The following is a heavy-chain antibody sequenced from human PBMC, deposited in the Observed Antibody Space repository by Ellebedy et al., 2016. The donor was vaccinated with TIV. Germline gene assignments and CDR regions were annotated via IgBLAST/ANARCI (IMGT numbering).Heavy chain of an antibody. V-gene: IGHV3-21*01. CDR2: ISPSSDYI. CDR1: GFTFSSYS. J-gene: IGHJ5*02. CDR3: ARDKVPTVTGAWFDP. Sequence: GGSLRLSCAASGFTFSSYSMNWVRQAPGKGLEWVSSISPSSDYIYYADSLRGRFTIPRDNAKNSLYLQMNRLRAEDTAVYYCARDKVPTVTGAWFDPWGQGTLVTVSS. D-gene: IGHD7-27*01.